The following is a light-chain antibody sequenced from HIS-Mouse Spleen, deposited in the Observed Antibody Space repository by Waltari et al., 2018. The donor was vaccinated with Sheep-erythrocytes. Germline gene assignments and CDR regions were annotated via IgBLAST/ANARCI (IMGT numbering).Light chain of an antibody. V-gene: IGLV2-11*01. CDR1: SSDVGGYNY. Sequence: QSALTQPRSVSGSPGQSVTISCTGTSSDVGGYNYVSWYQQHPVNAPKRMIYDVSKRPSGVPDRFAGSKSGNTAALTISGLQAEDEADYYCCSYAGSYNHVFATGTKVTVL. CDR3: CSYAGSYNHV. J-gene: IGLJ1*01. CDR2: DVS.